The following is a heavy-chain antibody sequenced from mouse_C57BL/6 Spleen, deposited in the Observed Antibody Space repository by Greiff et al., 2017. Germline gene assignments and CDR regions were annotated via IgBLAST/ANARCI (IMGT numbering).Heavy chain of an antibody. CDR1: GYAFSSYW. D-gene: IGHD4-1*01. V-gene: IGHV1-80*01. CDR3: ARGDWGDY. J-gene: IGHJ4*01. Sequence: VQLVESGAELVKPGASVKISCKASGYAFSSYWMHWVKQRPGKGLEWIGQIYPGDGDTNYNGKFKGKATLTADKSSSTAYMQLSSLTSEDSAVYFCARGDWGDYWGQGTSVTVSS. CDR2: IYPGDGDT.